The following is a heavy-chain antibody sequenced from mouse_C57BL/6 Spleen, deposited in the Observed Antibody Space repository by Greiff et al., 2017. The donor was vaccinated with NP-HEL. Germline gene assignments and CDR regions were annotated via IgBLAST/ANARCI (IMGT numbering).Heavy chain of an antibody. J-gene: IGHJ4*01. Sequence: QVQLQQPGAELVKPGASVKLSCKASGYTFTSYWMHWVKQRPGQGLEWIGMIHPNSGSTNYNEKFKSKATLTVDKSSSTAYMQLSSLTSEDSAVYYCARRGHSSYDDMDYWGQGTSVTVSS. D-gene: IGHD1-1*01. CDR1: GYTFTSYW. V-gene: IGHV1-64*01. CDR2: IHPNSGST. CDR3: ARRGHSSYDDMDY.